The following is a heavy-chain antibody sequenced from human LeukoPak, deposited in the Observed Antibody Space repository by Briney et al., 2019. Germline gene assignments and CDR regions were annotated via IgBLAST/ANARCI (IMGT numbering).Heavy chain of an antibody. J-gene: IGHJ4*02. V-gene: IGHV3-23*01. D-gene: IGHD3-3*01. Sequence: GGSLRLSCAASRFTFSKSAMTWVRQAPGTGLEWVSAISGRGDFTYYADSVKGRFTISRDNSKNMLYLQMSSLRADDTAVYYCARREAEESGPIDYWGQGTLVTVSS. CDR1: RFTFSKSA. CDR2: ISGRGDFT. CDR3: ARREAEESGPIDY.